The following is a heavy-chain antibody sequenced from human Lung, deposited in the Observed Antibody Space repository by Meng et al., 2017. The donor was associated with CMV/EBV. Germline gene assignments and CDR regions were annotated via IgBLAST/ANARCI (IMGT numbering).Heavy chain of an antibody. CDR3: ARGAYYGSGRLDD. D-gene: IGHD3-10*01. CDR2: ISSSGSII. J-gene: IGHJ4*02. CDR1: GFTFSSYD. V-gene: IGHV3-48*03. Sequence: SLKISCGASGFTFSSYDMNWVRQAPGKGLEWLSYISSSGSIIYYTDSVKGRFTISRDNAKNSLYLQMNSLRAEDTAVYYCARGAYYGSGRLDDWGRGTXVTVAS.